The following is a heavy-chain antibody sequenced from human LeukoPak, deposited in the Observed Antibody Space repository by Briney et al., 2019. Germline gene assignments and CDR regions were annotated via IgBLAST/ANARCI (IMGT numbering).Heavy chain of an antibody. J-gene: IGHJ3*02. CDR1: GGTFSSYA. V-gene: IGHV1-69*04. CDR2: IIPILSIA. Sequence: ASVKVSCKASGGTFSSYAISWVRQAPGQGLEWMGRIIPILSIANYAQKFQGRVTITADKSTSTAYMELSSLRSEDTAVYYCARSCRGATRCAFDIWGQGTMVTVSS. CDR3: ARSCRGATRCAFDI. D-gene: IGHD1-26*01.